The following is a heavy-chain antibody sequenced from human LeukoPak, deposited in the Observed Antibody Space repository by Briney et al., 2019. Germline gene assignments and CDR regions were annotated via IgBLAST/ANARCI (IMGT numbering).Heavy chain of an antibody. CDR2: TVTSGNTI. CDR1: GFTFSGYS. J-gene: IGHJ3*02. D-gene: IGHD3-22*01. V-gene: IGHV3-48*02. CDR3: ARDGPYYDTPSDAFDI. Sequence: GGSLRLSCAASGFTFSGYSMNWVRQAPGRGLEWVSYTVTSGNTIYYADSVKGRFTISRDNAKNSLYLQMNSLRDEDTAVYYCARDGPYYDTPSDAFDIWGQGTMVTVSS.